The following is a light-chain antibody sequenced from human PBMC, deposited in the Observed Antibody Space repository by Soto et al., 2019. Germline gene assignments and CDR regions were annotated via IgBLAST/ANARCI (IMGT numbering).Light chain of an antibody. CDR3: AAWDDSLRSVL. CDR2: SSY. Sequence: QSVLTQPPSASGTPGQSVTISCSGGNFNIGSYYVYWYQQIPGSAPRLLIYSSYQRPSGVPDRFSGSKSGTSASLSISGLRSEDEADYCCAAWDDSLRSVLFGGGTKVTVL. V-gene: IGLV1-47*02. CDR1: NFNIGSYY. J-gene: IGLJ2*01.